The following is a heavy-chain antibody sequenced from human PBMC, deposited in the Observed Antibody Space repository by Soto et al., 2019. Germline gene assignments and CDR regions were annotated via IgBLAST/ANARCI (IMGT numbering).Heavy chain of an antibody. CDR1: GFSFDDHA. Sequence: EVQLVESGGGLVQPGRSLRLSCAPSGFSFDDHAMHWVRQAPGKGLEWVSGISWDTKTIGYADSVKGRFTISRDNAKNSLYLQMISLRPEDTALYYCAKAGGVLMGYYYGMDVWCQGTTVTVSS. J-gene: IGHJ6*02. CDR2: ISWDTKTI. V-gene: IGHV3-9*01. D-gene: IGHD3-10*01. CDR3: AKAGGVLMGYYYGMDV.